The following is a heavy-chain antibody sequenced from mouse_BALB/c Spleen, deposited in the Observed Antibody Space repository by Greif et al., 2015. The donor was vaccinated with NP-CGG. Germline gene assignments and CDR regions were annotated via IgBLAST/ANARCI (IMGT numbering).Heavy chain of an antibody. Sequence: GPELVKPGASVKISCKASGYTFTDYYINWVKQKPGQGLEWIGWIYPGSGNTKYNEKFKGKATLTVDTSSSTAYVQLSSLTSEDTAVYFCARRTGTEAMDYWGQGTSVTVSS. V-gene: IGHV1-84*02. CDR1: GYTFTDYY. CDR3: ARRTGTEAMDY. CDR2: IYPGSGNT. D-gene: IGHD4-1*01. J-gene: IGHJ4*01.